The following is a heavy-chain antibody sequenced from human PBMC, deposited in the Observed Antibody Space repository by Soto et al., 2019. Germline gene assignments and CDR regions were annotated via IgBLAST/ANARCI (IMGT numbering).Heavy chain of an antibody. CDR2: IIPIFGTA. Sequence: QVQLVQSGAEVKKPGSSVKVSCKASGGTFSSYAISWVRQAPGQGLEWMGGIIPIFGTANYAQKFQGRVTITADESTSTXXMELSSLRSEDTAVYYCARAARPITMIVEWYFDLWGRGTLVTVSS. J-gene: IGHJ2*01. D-gene: IGHD3-22*01. V-gene: IGHV1-69*01. CDR3: ARAARPITMIVEWYFDL. CDR1: GGTFSSYA.